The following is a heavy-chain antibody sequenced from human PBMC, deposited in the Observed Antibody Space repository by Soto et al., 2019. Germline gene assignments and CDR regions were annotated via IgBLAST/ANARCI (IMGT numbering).Heavy chain of an antibody. CDR2: ISPYNGNT. D-gene: IGHD1-26*01. CDR3: ARSIVGATGNWFDP. V-gene: IGHV1-18*01. J-gene: IGHJ5*02. CDR1: GYAFTSYG. Sequence: ASVKVSCKASGYAFTSYGITWVRQAPGHGLEWMGWISPYNGNTNYAQKFQGRVTMTTDISTSTAYLELRSLRFDDTAVYYCARSIVGATGNWFDPWGQGTLVTVSS.